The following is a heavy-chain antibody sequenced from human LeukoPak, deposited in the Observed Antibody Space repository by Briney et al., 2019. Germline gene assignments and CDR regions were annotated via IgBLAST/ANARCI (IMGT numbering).Heavy chain of an antibody. CDR3: ARGVTTWDFDY. CDR1: GFAFNTYS. V-gene: IGHV3-48*01. D-gene: IGHD4-11*01. CDR2: ISSTSSVI. Sequence: GGSLRLSCGASGFAFNTYSMNWVRQAPGKALEWVAYISSTSSVIYYADSMKGRFTISRDNSKNTLNLQMNSLRAEDTAVYYCARGVTTWDFDYWGQGTLVTVSS. J-gene: IGHJ4*02.